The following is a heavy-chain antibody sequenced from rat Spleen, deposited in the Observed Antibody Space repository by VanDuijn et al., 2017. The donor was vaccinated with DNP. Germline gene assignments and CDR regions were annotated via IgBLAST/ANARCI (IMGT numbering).Heavy chain of an antibody. CDR3: ATLGLGGAPNWFAY. CDR1: GFSLTSYH. D-gene: IGHD5-1*01. Sequence: QVQLKESGPGLVQPSQTLSLTCTVSGFSLTSYHVHWVRQPPGKGLEWMGRIQSGGSTDYNSALKSRLSISRDTSKSQVFLKMNSVQTEDTAMYFCATLGLGGAPNWFAYWGQGTLVTVSS. J-gene: IGHJ3*01. V-gene: IGHV2-27*01. CDR2: IQSGGST.